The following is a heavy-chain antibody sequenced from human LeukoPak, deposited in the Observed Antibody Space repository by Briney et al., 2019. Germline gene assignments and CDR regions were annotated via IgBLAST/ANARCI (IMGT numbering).Heavy chain of an antibody. V-gene: IGHV4-59*01. CDR1: GGSISSYY. CDR2: IYYSGST. D-gene: IGHD3-10*01. J-gene: IGHJ5*02. Sequence: SETLSLTCTVSGGSISSYYWSWIRQPPGKGLEWIGYIYYSGSTNYNPSLKSRVTISVDTSKNQFSLKLSSVTAADTAVYYCARQSITMVRGVRFRWFDPWGQGTLVTVSS. CDR3: ARQSITMVRGVRFRWFDP.